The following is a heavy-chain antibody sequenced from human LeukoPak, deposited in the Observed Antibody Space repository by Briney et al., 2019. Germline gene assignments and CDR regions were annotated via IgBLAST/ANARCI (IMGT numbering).Heavy chain of an antibody. D-gene: IGHD3-10*02. CDR3: ARVRSASMLGVTSWFDP. V-gene: IGHV4-4*07. Sequence: ASETLSLTCTVSGGSISSYYWSWIRQPAGKGLEWIGRIYTSGSTNYNPSLKSRVTMSVDTSKNQFSLKLSSVTAADTAVYYCARVRSASMLGVTSWFDPWGQGTLVTVSS. CDR2: IYTSGST. J-gene: IGHJ5*02. CDR1: GGSISSYY.